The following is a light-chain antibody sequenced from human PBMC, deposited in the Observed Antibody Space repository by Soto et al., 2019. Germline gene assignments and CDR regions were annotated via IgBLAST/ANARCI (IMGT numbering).Light chain of an antibody. Sequence: DIQMTHSPSTLSASVGDRVTITCRASQSISSWLAWYQQKPGKAPKLLIYGASSLESGVPSRFSGSGSGTEFTLTISSLQPDDFATYYCQLLETFGQGTKV. V-gene: IGKV1-5*01. J-gene: IGKJ1*01. CDR1: QSISSW. CDR2: GAS. CDR3: QLLET.